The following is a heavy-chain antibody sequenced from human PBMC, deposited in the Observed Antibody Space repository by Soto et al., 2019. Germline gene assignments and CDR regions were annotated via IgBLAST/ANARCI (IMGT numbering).Heavy chain of an antibody. J-gene: IGHJ6*02. CDR2: IYYSGST. Sequence: SETLSLTCTVSGCSISSGGYYWSWIRQHPGKGLEWIGYIYYSGSTNYNPSLKSRVTISVDTSKNQFSLKVTSVTVADTAVYFCARLGGYCSSANCFGYYAMDVWGQGTTVTVSS. CDR3: ARLGGYCSSANCFGYYAMDV. D-gene: IGHD2-2*01. CDR1: GCSISSGGYY. V-gene: IGHV4-61*08.